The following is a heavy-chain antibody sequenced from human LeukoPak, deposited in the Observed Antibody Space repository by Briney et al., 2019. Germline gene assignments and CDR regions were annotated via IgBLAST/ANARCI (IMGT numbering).Heavy chain of an antibody. J-gene: IGHJ3*02. CDR1: GFTFSTYA. Sequence: PGGSLRLSCAASGFTFSTYAMGWVRQAPGEGLDWVSRINSDGSSTSYADSVKGRFTISRDNAKNTLYVQMNSLRAEDTAVYYCSTGSGHAFDIWGRGTMVTVSS. CDR2: INSDGSST. D-gene: IGHD3-10*01. CDR3: STGSGHAFDI. V-gene: IGHV3-74*01.